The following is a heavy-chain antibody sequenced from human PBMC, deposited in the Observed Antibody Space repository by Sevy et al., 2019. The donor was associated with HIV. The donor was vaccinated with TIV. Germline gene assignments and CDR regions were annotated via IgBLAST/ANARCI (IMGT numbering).Heavy chain of an antibody. CDR2: INQDGSDR. J-gene: IGHJ3*02. CDR3: ARVDCGSITCQGRDPFDI. Sequence: GGSLRLSCAASRVILSDHWMTWVRQAPGKGLEWVANINQDGSDRHYVDSVKGRFTISRDNARQSVYLQMNSLRVEDTAVYYCARVDCGSITCQGRDPFDIWGQGTTVTVSS. V-gene: IGHV3-7*03. CDR1: RVILSDHW. D-gene: IGHD2-2*01.